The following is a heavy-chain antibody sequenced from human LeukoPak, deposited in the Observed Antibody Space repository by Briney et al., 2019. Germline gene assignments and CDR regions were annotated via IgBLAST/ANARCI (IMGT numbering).Heavy chain of an antibody. CDR1: GFTFSNAW. Sequence: GGSLKLSCAGSGFTFSNAWMSWVRQAPGKGLEWVGHIKSKTDGGTTDYVAPVKGRFTISRDDSKNTLYLQMNSLKTDDTAVYYCVTEYWGALNYWGQGTLVIVSS. D-gene: IGHD3-16*01. J-gene: IGHJ4*02. CDR2: IKSKTDGGTT. V-gene: IGHV3-15*01. CDR3: VTEYWGALNY.